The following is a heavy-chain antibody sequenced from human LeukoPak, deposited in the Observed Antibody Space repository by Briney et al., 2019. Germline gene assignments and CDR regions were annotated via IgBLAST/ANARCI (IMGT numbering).Heavy chain of an antibody. CDR1: GGSISSYY. Sequence: SETLSLTCTVSGGSISSYYWYWIRQPPGKGLEWIGHISYSGSTNYNPSLKSRLTISVDTSKNQFSLKLSSVTAADTAIYYCARTPPIEPYYYVDVWGTGTTVTVSS. CDR2: ISYSGST. CDR3: ARTPPIEPYYYVDV. D-gene: IGHD2-15*01. V-gene: IGHV4-59*08. J-gene: IGHJ6*03.